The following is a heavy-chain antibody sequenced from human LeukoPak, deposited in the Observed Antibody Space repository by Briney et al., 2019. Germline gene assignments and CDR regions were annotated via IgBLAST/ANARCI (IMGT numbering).Heavy chain of an antibody. J-gene: IGHJ6*03. CDR2: INPSGGST. CDR1: GYTFSSYY. CDR3: ARDEGYYFYMDV. V-gene: IGHV1-46*01. Sequence: ASVKVSCKATGYTFSSYYIHWVRQAPGQGLEWMGIINPSGGSTNCAHKFQDRVTMTRDTSTSTVYMELSSLRSEDTAVYYCARDEGYYFYMDVWGKGTTVTVSS.